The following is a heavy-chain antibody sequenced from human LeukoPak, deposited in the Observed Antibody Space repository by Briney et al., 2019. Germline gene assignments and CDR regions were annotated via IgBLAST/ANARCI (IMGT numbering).Heavy chain of an antibody. CDR1: GYTFNTYG. CDR3: ARGPHERSGYPDD. Sequence: GASVTVSCKPYGYTFNTYGITWVRQAPGQGPEWMGWISPYNGNTNYAQKFQGRVTLTTDTSTSTAYMELRSLRSDDTAVYYCARGPHERSGYPDDWGQGTLVTVSS. J-gene: IGHJ4*02. D-gene: IGHD3-22*01. CDR2: ISPYNGNT. V-gene: IGHV1-18*01.